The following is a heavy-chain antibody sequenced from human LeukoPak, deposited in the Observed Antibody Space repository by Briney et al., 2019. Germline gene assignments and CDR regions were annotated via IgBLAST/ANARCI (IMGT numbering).Heavy chain of an antibody. V-gene: IGHV4-4*07. CDR1: SGSISSYY. CDR3: ATVAAGRDYYMDV. CDR2: IYTSGST. D-gene: IGHD6-13*01. J-gene: IGHJ6*03. Sequence: SETLSLTCTVSSGSISSYYWSWIRQPAGKGLEWIGRIYTSGSTNYNPSLKSRVTMSVDTSKNQFSLKLSSVTAADTAVYYCATVAAGRDYYMDVWGKGTTVTVSS.